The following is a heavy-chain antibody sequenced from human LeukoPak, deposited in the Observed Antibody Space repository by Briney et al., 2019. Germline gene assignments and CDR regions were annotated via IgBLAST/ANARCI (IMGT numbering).Heavy chain of an antibody. CDR2: FDPEDGEK. CDR3: VTETTAGTVDY. D-gene: IGHD6-13*01. J-gene: IGHJ4*02. CDR1: GYILTELS. Sequence: GASVKVSCKVSGYILTELSMHWVRQAPGKGLEWMGGFDPEDGEKIYAQKFQGRVTMTEDTSTDTANMELSSLRSDDTAVYCCVTETTAGTVDYWGQGTLVTVS. V-gene: IGHV1-24*01.